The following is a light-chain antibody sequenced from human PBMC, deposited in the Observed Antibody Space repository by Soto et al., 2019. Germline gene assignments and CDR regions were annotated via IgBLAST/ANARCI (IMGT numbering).Light chain of an antibody. CDR2: DVS. V-gene: IGKV1-5*01. Sequence: IQLTRSHSTLSASVGDRVTSTCRASQSINAWLAWYQQKPGKAPKLLIYDVSTLDSGVPSRFSGSASGTEFTLTISSLESDDFATYYCQQYNSYWTFGQGTKVDIK. CDR1: QSINAW. CDR3: QQYNSYWT. J-gene: IGKJ1*01.